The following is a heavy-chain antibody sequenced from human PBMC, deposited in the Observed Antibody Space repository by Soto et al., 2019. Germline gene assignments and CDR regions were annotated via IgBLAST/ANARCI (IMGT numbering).Heavy chain of an antibody. CDR3: ASSAAAEGSWFDP. V-gene: IGHV4-61*01. CDR1: GGSVSSGSYY. Sequence: SETLSLTCTVSGGSVSSGSYYWSWIRQPPGKGLEWIGYIYYSGSTNCNPSLKSRVTISVDTSKNQFSLKLSSVTAADTAVYYCASSAAAEGSWFDPWGQGTLVTVSS. J-gene: IGHJ5*02. D-gene: IGHD6-13*01. CDR2: IYYSGST.